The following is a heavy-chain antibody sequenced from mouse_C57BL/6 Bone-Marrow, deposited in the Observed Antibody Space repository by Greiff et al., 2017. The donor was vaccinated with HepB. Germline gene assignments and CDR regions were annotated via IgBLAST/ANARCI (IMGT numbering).Heavy chain of an antibody. J-gene: IGHJ4*01. D-gene: IGHD6-1*01. V-gene: IGHV2-5*01. CDR3: AKKGLMGAMDY. CDR1: GFPLPSFG. Sequence: QVKLQESGPGLVQPSQSLSITCTVSGFPLPSFGVHWVRPSPGKGLEWLGVIWRGGSKDYNAAFMSRLSITKDNSKSQVFVKMNSLQADDADIYHCAKKGLMGAMDYWGQGTSVTVAS. CDR2: IWRGGSK.